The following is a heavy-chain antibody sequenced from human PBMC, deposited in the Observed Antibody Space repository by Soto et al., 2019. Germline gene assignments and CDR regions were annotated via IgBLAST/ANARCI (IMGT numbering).Heavy chain of an antibody. CDR1: GYTFTGYY. V-gene: IGHV1-2*04. Sequence: QVQLVQSGAEVKKPGASVKVSCKASGYTFTGYYMHWVRQAPGQGLEWRGWINPNSGGTNYAQKFQGWVTMTRDTSISTAYMELSRLRSDDTAVYYCARQLLVPATRRTNYYYYGMDVWGQGTTVTVSS. CDR2: INPNSGGT. J-gene: IGHJ6*02. CDR3: ARQLLVPATRRTNYYYYGMDV. D-gene: IGHD2-2*01.